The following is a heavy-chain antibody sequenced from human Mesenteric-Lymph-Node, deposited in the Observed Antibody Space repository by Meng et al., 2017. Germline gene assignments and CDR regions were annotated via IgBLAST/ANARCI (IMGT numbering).Heavy chain of an antibody. CDR1: GDSITSVDYS. J-gene: IGHJ4*02. V-gene: IGHV4-30-4*01. CDR2: IYSSGNT. CDR3: ASFDHIPRRNYFDY. D-gene: IGHD2-21*01. Sequence: QGPVQQSVPRLLQPSHTLSLPCTFSGDSITSVDYSWKWIRQPSGKSLDWIGYIYSSGNTFYNPSLLSRVTMSVDTSKNQFSLNLNSMTAADTAVYYCASFDHIPRRNYFDYWGQGTLVTVSS.